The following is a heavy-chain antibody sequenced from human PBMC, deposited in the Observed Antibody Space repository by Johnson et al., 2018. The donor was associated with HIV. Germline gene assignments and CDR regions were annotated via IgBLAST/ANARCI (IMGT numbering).Heavy chain of an antibody. Sequence: VQLVESGGAVVQPGTSLRLSCAASGFTFSGSVMHWVRQAPGKGLEWVASISLDGSNTHYADSVKGRFIISRDNSDNSLSLQMNSLRPEDTALYFCARESHSSGGCGLFDIWGQGTMVTVSS. CDR3: ARESHSSGGCGLFDI. J-gene: IGHJ3*02. V-gene: IGHV3-30-3*01. CDR2: ISLDGSNT. D-gene: IGHD6-19*01. CDR1: GFTFSGSV.